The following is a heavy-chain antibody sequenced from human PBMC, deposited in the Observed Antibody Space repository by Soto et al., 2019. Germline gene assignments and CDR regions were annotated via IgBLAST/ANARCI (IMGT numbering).Heavy chain of an antibody. V-gene: IGHV1-2*02. CDR1: GYTFTVYY. CDR2: INPKSGGT. Sequence: ASVKVSCKASGYTFTVYYMHWVRQAPGQGLEWMGWINPKSGGTMYPQKFQGRVTMTWDTSISTAYMALTRLRSDDTAVYYCARDLAKGGGSAVFDYWGQATLVTVSS. CDR3: ARDLAKGGGSAVFDY. J-gene: IGHJ4*02. D-gene: IGHD1-26*01.